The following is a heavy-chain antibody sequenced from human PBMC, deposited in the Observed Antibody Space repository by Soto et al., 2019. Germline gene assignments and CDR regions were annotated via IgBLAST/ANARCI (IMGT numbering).Heavy chain of an antibody. CDR3: AKGSKFTIFSPNDY. J-gene: IGHJ4*02. D-gene: IGHD3-3*01. Sequence: EVQVLESGGGLVQPGGSLRLSCAASGFTFSTYAMTWVRQAPGKRLEWVSALSGNSGTTYFADSVKGRFTISRDNYRNTVYLQMSSLRAEDTALYYCAKGSKFTIFSPNDYWGQGTLVTVSS. CDR2: LSGNSGTT. V-gene: IGHV3-23*01. CDR1: GFTFSTYA.